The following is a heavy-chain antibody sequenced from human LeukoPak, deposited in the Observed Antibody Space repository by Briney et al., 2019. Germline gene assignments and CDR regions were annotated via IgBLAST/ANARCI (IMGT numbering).Heavy chain of an antibody. J-gene: IGHJ5*02. CDR1: GGSISSSGYY. CDR3: ARRTGSHLPNWFDP. Sequence: SETLSLTCTVSGGSISSSGYYWGWIRQPPGKGLEWIGSIHNSGGTYYNPSLNSRVTITVDASKTSFSLKLSSVPAADTAVYYCARRTGSHLPNWFDPWGQGTLVTVSS. D-gene: IGHD3-10*01. CDR2: IHNSGGT. V-gene: IGHV4-39*02.